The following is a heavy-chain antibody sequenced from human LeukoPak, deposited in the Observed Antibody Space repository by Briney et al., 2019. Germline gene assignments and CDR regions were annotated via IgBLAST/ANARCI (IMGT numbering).Heavy chain of an antibody. Sequence: SVKVSCKASGGTFSSYAISWVRQAPGQGLEWMGGIIPIFGTANYAQKFQGRVTITADESTSTAYMELSSLRSDDTAVYYCARELGITIFGVVITNWFDPWGQGTLVTVSS. CDR3: ARELGITIFGVVITNWFDP. CDR2: IIPIFGTA. CDR1: GGTFSSYA. V-gene: IGHV1-69*13. J-gene: IGHJ5*02. D-gene: IGHD3-3*01.